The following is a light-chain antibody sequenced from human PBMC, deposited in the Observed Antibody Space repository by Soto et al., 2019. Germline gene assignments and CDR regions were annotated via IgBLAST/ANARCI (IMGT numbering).Light chain of an antibody. V-gene: IGKV3-20*01. CDR1: QSVSSSY. Sequence: EIVLTQSPGPLSLSPGERATLSCRASQSVSSSYLAWYQQKPGQAPRLLIYGTSNRATGIPDRFSGSGSGTDFTLTISRLEPEDFAVYYCQQYGNSPTWTFGQGTKVDIK. CDR2: GTS. J-gene: IGKJ1*01. CDR3: QQYGNSPTWT.